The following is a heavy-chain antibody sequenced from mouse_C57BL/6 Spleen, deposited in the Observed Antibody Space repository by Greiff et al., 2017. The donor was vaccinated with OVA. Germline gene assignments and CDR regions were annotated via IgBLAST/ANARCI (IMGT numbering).Heavy chain of an antibody. Sequence: QVQLQQPGAELVKPGASVTLSCKASGYTFTSYWMHWVKQRPGQGLEWIGMIHPNSGSTNYNEKFKSKATLTVDKSSSTAYMQLSSLTSEDSAVYYCARNYGSSYYYAMDYWGQGTSVTVSS. CDR3: ARNYGSSYYYAMDY. J-gene: IGHJ4*01. CDR2: IHPNSGST. CDR1: GYTFTSYW. V-gene: IGHV1-64*01. D-gene: IGHD1-1*01.